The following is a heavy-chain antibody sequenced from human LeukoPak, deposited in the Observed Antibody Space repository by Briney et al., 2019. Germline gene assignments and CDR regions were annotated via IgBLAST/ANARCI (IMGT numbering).Heavy chain of an antibody. CDR2: IHASGIT. D-gene: IGHD1-1*01. J-gene: IGHJ4*02. V-gene: IGHV4-4*09. Sequence: SETLSLTCTVSGGSISFYYWSWIRQPPGKGLEWIGYIHASGITDYNSSLKSRVTISVDTSKNQFSLKLTSVTAADTAVYYCARGRAGVQPFDYWCQGTLVTVSS. CDR1: GGSISFYY. CDR3: ARGRAGVQPFDY.